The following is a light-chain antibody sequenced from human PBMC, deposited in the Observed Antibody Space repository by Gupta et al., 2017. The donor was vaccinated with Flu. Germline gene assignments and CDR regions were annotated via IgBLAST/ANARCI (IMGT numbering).Light chain of an antibody. Sequence: SVTISCSGTSSDVGSSNLVSWYQQHPGGAPKLMIYEITKRPSGISDRFSGSKAGNTASLTITGLQPEDEAEDFCCSFEGRATYIFGGGTKVTV. CDR2: EIT. V-gene: IGLV2-23*02. CDR1: SSDVGSSNL. J-gene: IGLJ1*01. CDR3: CSFEGRATYI.